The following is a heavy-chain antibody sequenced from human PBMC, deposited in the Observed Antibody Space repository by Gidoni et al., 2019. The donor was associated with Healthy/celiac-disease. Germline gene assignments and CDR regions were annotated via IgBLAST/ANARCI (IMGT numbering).Heavy chain of an antibody. Sequence: EVQLVESGGGLVQPGGSLRLSCAASGFTFSSYWMSWVRQAPGKGLEWVANIKQDGSEKYYVDSVKGRFTISRDNAKNSLYLQMNSLRAEDTAVYYCARDRKGGYSYGQIYYYYYGMDVWGQGTTVTVSS. J-gene: IGHJ6*02. CDR2: IKQDGSEK. CDR1: GFTFSSYW. V-gene: IGHV3-7*01. CDR3: ARDRKGGYSYGQIYYYYYGMDV. D-gene: IGHD5-18*01.